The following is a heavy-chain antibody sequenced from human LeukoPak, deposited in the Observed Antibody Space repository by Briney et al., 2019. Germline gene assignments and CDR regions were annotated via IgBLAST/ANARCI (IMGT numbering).Heavy chain of an antibody. CDR3: ARDTRHRYCSTTSCYRGWFDP. V-gene: IGHV1-69*13. CDR2: IIPFFGTT. D-gene: IGHD2-2*01. J-gene: IGHJ5*02. CDR1: GGTFSNYA. Sequence: GASVKVSCKASGGTFSNYAISWVRQAPGQGLEWMGGIIPFFGTTNYAQKFQGRVTITADESTRTAYMELSSLRSEDTAVYYCARDTRHRYCSTTSCYRGWFDPWGQGTLVTVSS.